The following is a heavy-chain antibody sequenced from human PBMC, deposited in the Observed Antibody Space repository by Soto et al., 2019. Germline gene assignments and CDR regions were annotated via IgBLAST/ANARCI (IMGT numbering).Heavy chain of an antibody. CDR3: ARGGTGTTYVGLDY. D-gene: IGHD4-17*01. Sequence: EVQLVESGGGLVKPGGSLRLSCAASGFTFSSYSMNWVRQAPGKGLEWVSSISSSSSYIYYADSVKGRFTISRDNAKNSLYLQMNSLRAEDTAVYYWARGGTGTTYVGLDYWGQGTLVTVSS. CDR2: ISSSSSYI. J-gene: IGHJ4*02. V-gene: IGHV3-21*01. CDR1: GFTFSSYS.